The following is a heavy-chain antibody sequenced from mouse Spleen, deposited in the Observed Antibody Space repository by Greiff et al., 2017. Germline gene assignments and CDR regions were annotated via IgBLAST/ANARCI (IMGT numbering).Heavy chain of an antibody. CDR1: GYTFTSYW. V-gene: IGHV1-64*01. Sequence: VQLQQPGAELVKPGASVKLSCKASGYTFTSYWMHWVKQRPGQGLEWIGMIHPNSGSTNYNEKFKSKATLTVDKSSSTAYMQLSSLTSEDSAVYYCARGLDGYYNYAMDYWGQGTSVTVSS. J-gene: IGHJ4*01. CDR3: ARGLDGYYNYAMDY. CDR2: IHPNSGST. D-gene: IGHD2-3*01.